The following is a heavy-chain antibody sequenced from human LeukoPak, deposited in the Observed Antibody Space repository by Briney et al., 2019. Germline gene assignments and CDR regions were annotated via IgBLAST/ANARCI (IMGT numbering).Heavy chain of an antibody. V-gene: IGHV3-30*02. CDR3: AKDRSGLMVRVQED. CDR1: GFTFSNYV. Sequence: HPGGSLRLSCAATGFTFSNYVMHWVRQAPGKGLEWVAFIRYDGSNKYYADSVKGRFTISRDNSKNTLYLQMNSLRAEDTAVYYCAKDRSGLMVRVQEDWGQGTLVTVSS. CDR2: IRYDGSNK. D-gene: IGHD3-10*01. J-gene: IGHJ4*02.